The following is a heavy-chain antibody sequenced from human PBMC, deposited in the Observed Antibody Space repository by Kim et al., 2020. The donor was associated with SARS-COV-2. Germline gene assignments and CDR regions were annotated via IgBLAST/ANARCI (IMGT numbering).Heavy chain of an antibody. D-gene: IGHD2-21*01. Sequence: SETLSLTCTVSGGSISSGSFYWSWIRQPAGKGLEWIGRIYTSGSTNYNPSLKSRVTISVDTSKNQFSLKLSSVTAADTAVYYCATYGEVGDYWGQGTLVTVSS. CDR1: GGSISSGSFY. J-gene: IGHJ4*02. V-gene: IGHV4-61*02. CDR3: ATYGEVGDY. CDR2: IYTSGST.